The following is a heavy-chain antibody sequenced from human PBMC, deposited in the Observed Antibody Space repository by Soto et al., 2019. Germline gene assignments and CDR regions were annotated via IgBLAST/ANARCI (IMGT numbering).Heavy chain of an antibody. Sequence: EVQLLESGGGLVQPGGSLRLSCAASGFTFSSYAMSWVRQAPGKGLEWVSSVSGSSGSKSYADSVKGRFTITRDNSKSTVYLQMNSVRAEDTVVDFCAKDWCSGTTCYCLENWGQGTLVTVSS. J-gene: IGHJ4*02. CDR1: GFTFSSYA. D-gene: IGHD1-7*01. CDR3: AKDWCSGTTCYCLEN. V-gene: IGHV3-23*01. CDR2: VSGSSGSK.